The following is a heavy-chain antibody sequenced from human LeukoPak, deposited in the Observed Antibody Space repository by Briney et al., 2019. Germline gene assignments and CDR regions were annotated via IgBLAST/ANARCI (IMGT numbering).Heavy chain of an antibody. V-gene: IGHV3-66*01. CDR1: GFTVSSNY. CDR3: ARDRLPWFGELEGPGDY. Sequence: GGSLRLSCAASGFTVSSNYMSWVRQAPGKGLEWVSVIYSGGSTYYADSVKGRFTISRDNSKNTLYLQMNSLRAEDTAVYYCARDRLPWFGELEGPGDYWGQGTLVTVSS. CDR2: IYSGGST. D-gene: IGHD3-10*01. J-gene: IGHJ4*02.